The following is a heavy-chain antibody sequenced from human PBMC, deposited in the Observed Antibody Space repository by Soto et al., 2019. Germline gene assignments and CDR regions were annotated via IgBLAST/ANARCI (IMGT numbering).Heavy chain of an antibody. CDR1: GFTVSSNY. J-gene: IGHJ4*02. CDR2: VYSGDST. Sequence: GGSLRLSCAASGFTVSSNYMSWVRQAPGKGLEWVSIVYSGDSTYYADSVKGRFTISRDNSKNTLYLQMNTLRAEDTAVYYCARVPGSFDDWGQGTLVTVSS. D-gene: IGHD3-10*01. V-gene: IGHV3-66*01. CDR3: ARVPGSFDD.